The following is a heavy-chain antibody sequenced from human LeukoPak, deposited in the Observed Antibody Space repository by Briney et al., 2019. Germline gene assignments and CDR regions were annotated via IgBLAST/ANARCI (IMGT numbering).Heavy chain of an antibody. V-gene: IGHV4-61*01. D-gene: IGHD3-3*01. CDR1: GGSISSGSYY. CDR2: IYYSGST. CDR3: ARGWGSYYDFWSGYTFDP. Sequence: SETLSLTCTVSGGSISSGSYYWSWIRQPPGKGLKWIGYIYYSGSTNYNPSLKSRVTISVDTSKNQFSLKLSSVTAADTAVYYCARGWGSYYDFWSGYTFDPWGQGTLVTVSS. J-gene: IGHJ5*02.